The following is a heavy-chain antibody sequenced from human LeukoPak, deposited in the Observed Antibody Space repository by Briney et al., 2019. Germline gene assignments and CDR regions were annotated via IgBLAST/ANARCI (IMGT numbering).Heavy chain of an antibody. J-gene: IGHJ4*01. CDR2: ISYDGSNK. CDR1: GFIFSSYA. D-gene: IGHD1-26*01. V-gene: IGHV3-30*04. CDR3: ARDRYSGSFFPSGPFDY. Sequence: PWRSLILTCAASGFIFSSYAMHWARQAPGKGLEWVAVISYDGSNKYYADSVKGRFTISRDNSKNTLYLQMNSLRAEDTAVYYCARDRYSGSFFPSGPFDYWGDGTLVTVSS.